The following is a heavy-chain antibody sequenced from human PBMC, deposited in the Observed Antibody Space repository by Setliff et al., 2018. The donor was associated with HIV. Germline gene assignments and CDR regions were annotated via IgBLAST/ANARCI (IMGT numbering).Heavy chain of an antibody. CDR3: AGRGGYNDWYFDY. D-gene: IGHD5-12*01. J-gene: IGHJ4*02. V-gene: IGHV4-59*11. Sequence: ASETLSLTCNVSGVSMSSHYWSWIRQAPGQPPNKGLEWIGNIYYSGTTNYNPSLESRVTISIDTSKSQFSLKLTSVTTADTAMYYCAGRGGYNDWYFDYWGRGALVTVSS. CDR1: GVSMSSHY. CDR2: IYYSGTT.